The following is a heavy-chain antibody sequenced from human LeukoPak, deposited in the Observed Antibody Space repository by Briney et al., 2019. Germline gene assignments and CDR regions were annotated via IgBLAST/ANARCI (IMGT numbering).Heavy chain of an antibody. CDR3: AKAIHSSSSGVVDY. V-gene: IGHV3-30*02. CDR2: IRYDGSNK. D-gene: IGHD6-6*01. CDR1: GFTFSNYA. Sequence: PGGSLRLSCAASGFTFSNYAMHWVRQAPGKGLEWVTFIRYDGSNKYYAESVKGRFTISRDNSKNTLYLQMCSLRAEDTAVYYCAKAIHSSSSGVVDYWGQGTLVTVSS. J-gene: IGHJ4*02.